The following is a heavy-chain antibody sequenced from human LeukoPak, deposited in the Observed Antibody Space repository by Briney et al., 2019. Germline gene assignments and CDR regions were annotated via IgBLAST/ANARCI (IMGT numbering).Heavy chain of an antibody. Sequence: TSETLSLTCTVSGGPISTPYWGWIRQPPGEGLEWIGYLDHSGTTNCNPSLKSRVTISVDTSKIQFSLKLTSVTAADTAVYYCARLYCYAGSCYAGLDHWGQGTLVTVSS. CDR3: ARLYCYAGSCYAGLDH. CDR2: LDHSGTT. D-gene: IGHD3-22*01. J-gene: IGHJ4*02. CDR1: GGPISTPY. V-gene: IGHV4-59*08.